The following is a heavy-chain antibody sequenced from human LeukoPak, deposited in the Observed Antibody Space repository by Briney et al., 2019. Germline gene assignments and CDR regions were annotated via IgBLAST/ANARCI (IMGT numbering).Heavy chain of an antibody. CDR2: INPNSGAT. Sequence: ASVKVSCKASGYTFTAYYMHWVRQAPGQGLEWMGWINPNSGATNSAQKFQGRVTMTRDTSISTAYTELSRLRSDDTAVYYCAREIGLATIKDWGQGTLVTVSS. CDR1: GYTFTAYY. J-gene: IGHJ4*02. D-gene: IGHD5-24*01. CDR3: AREIGLATIKD. V-gene: IGHV1-2*02.